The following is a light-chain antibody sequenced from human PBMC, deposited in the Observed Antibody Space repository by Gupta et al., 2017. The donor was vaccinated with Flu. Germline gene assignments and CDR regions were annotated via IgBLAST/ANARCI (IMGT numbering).Light chain of an antibody. CDR2: GAS. V-gene: IGKV1-39*01. CDR3: QQSYSTPPYT. CDR1: QSIRND. J-gene: IGKJ2*01. Sequence: DVHMTQSPSSLSAFVGDRVTITCRASQSIRNDLYWYQQKPGKAPKLLIIGASNLESGVPSRFSGSGSGTDFTLTISSLQPEDFATYYCQQSYSTPPYTFGQGTRLEIK.